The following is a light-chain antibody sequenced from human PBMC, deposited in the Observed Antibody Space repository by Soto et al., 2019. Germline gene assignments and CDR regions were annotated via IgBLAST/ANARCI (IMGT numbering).Light chain of an antibody. CDR3: SSYTDRNNLV. Sequence: SVLTQSPSASGSPGQSVTISCTGTSSDIGGYDSVSWYQQHPGKAPKVMIYDVSKRPSGVPDRFSGSKSGNTASLTVSALQAEDEADYYCSSYTDRNNLVFGTGTKVTV. CDR1: SSDIGGYDS. CDR2: DVS. V-gene: IGLV2-8*01. J-gene: IGLJ1*01.